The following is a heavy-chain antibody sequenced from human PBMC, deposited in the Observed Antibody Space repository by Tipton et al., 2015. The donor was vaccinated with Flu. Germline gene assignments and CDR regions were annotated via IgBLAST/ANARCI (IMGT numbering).Heavy chain of an antibody. CDR2: IYYSGST. CDR3: ARGTYYYDSSGYYAGRYFDY. J-gene: IGHJ4*02. V-gene: IGHV4-39*07. D-gene: IGHD3-22*01. CDR1: GGSISSSSYY. Sequence: GLVKPSETLPLTCTVSGGSISSSSYYWGWIRQPPGKGLEWIGSIYYSGSTYYNPSLKSRVTISVDTSKNQFSLKLSSVTAADTAVYYCARGTYYYDSSGYYAGRYFDYWGQGTLVTVSS.